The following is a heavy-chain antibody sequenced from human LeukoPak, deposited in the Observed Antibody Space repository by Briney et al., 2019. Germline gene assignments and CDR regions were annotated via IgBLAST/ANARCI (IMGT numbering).Heavy chain of an antibody. Sequence: SETLSLTCTVSGYSISSGHYWGWIRQPPGKGLEWIGSIYHSGSTNYNPSLKSRVTISVDTSKNQFSLKLSSVTAADTAVYYCARVNGDYPRGWFDPWGQGTLVTVSS. D-gene: IGHD4-17*01. CDR2: IYHSGST. J-gene: IGHJ5*02. CDR1: GYSISSGHY. V-gene: IGHV4-38-2*02. CDR3: ARVNGDYPRGWFDP.